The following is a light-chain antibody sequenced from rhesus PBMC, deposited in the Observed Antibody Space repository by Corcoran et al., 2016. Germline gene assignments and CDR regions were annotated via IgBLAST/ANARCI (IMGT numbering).Light chain of an antibody. Sequence: DIQMTQSPSSLSASVGDRVTITCRASENVNNYLNWYQQKPGKAPKLLIYKASTLQSGVPSRFSGSGSGTEYTFPISSLQPEDFATYYCPHGYGPPLTFGRGTKVELK. CDR1: ENVNNY. V-gene: IGKV1-74*01. CDR2: KAS. CDR3: PHGYGPPLT. J-gene: IGKJ4*01.